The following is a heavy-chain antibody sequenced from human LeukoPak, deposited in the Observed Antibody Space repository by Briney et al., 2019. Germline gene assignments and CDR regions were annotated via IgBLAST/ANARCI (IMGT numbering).Heavy chain of an antibody. J-gene: IGHJ4*02. Sequence: PGGSLRLSCAASGFPFVTYWMHXXXXXXXXXXXXVSHXNXXXSXXXXXXSXXXRXXXXRXNAKXTLFLQLNSLRVEDTAVYYCARGTAEPAGIDYWGQGTLVTVSS. CDR3: ARGTAEPAGIDY. CDR2: XNXXXSXX. V-gene: IGHV3-74*01. CDR1: GFPFVTYW. D-gene: IGHD2-2*01.